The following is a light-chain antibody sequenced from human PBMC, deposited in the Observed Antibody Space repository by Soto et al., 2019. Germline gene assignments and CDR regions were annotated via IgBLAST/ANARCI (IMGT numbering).Light chain of an antibody. CDR2: DVS. J-gene: IGKJ4*01. Sequence: EIVMTQSPDTLSVSPGERATLSCRASQAIRSNLAWYQQKPGQAPRLLIYDVSSRATGVPDRFNGSASGTDLTLTISSLQYADSAAYYCQQYDSWPPLTFGGETKVDLK. CDR1: QAIRSN. CDR3: QQYDSWPPLT. V-gene: IGKV3-15*01.